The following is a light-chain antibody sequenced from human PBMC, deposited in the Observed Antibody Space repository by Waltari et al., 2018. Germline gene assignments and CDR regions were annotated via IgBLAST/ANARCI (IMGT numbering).Light chain of an antibody. CDR3: SSYTSSSTYVV. CDR1: SSDVGGYNS. CDR2: DVS. V-gene: IGLV2-14*01. J-gene: IGLJ2*01. Sequence: QSALTPPASVSGSPGQSITISCTGTSSDVGGYNSVSWYQQHPGKAPKLMIYDVSKRPSGVSNRFSGSKSGNTASLTISGLQAEDEADYYCSSYTSSSTYVVFGGGTKLTVL.